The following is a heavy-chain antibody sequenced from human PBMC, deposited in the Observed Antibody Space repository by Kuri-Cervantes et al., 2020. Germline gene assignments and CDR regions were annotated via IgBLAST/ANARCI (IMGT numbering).Heavy chain of an antibody. CDR1: GYTFTSYG. V-gene: IGHV1-18*01. CDR2: ISAYNGNT. J-gene: IGHJ3*02. Sequence: ASVKVSCKASGYTFTSYGISWVRQAPGQGLEWMGWISAYNGNTHYAQKFQGRVTMTTDTSTSTAYMELRSLRSDDTAVYYCARAYLRYRVDGRGDAFDIWGQGTMVTVSS. D-gene: IGHD1-26*01. CDR3: ARAYLRYRVDGRGDAFDI.